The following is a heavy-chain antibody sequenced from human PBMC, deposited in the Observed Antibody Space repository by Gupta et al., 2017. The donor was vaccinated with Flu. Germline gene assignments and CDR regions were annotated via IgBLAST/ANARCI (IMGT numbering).Heavy chain of an antibody. CDR2: INAGNGDS. V-gene: IGHV1-3*01. D-gene: IGHD6-13*01. J-gene: IGHJ4*02. Sequence: YTFTSFCIHWGRQAPGQRLEWMGWINAGNGDSKYSQRFQGRVTLTRDTSASAAYMELSSLTSEDTAVYYCARRSGSSLFDYWGQGTLVTVSS. CDR1: YTFTSFC. CDR3: ARRSGSSLFDY.